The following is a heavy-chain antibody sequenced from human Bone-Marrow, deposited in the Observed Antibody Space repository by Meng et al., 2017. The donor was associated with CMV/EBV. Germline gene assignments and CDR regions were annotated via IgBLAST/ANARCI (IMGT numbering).Heavy chain of an antibody. J-gene: IGHJ6*02. D-gene: IGHD3-3*01. CDR3: AKAYYDFWSGYYKDV. Sequence: SLKISCAASEFTFDDYAMHWVRQAPGKGLEWVSGISWNSGSIGYADSVKGRFTISRDNAKNSLYLQMNSLRAEDTALYYCAKAYYDFWSGYYKDVWGQGTTVTVSS. V-gene: IGHV3-9*01. CDR1: EFTFDDYA. CDR2: ISWNSGSI.